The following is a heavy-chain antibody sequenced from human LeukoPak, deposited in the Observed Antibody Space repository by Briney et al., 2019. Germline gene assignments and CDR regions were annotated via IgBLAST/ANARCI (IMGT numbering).Heavy chain of an antibody. CDR3: ARADYYGDLLFDY. D-gene: IGHD4-17*01. V-gene: IGHV4-31*03. Sequence: PSQTLSLTCTVSGGSISSGGYYWSWIRQHPGKGLEWNGYIYYSGSTYYNPSLKSRVTISVDTSKNQFSLKLSSVTAADTAVYYCARADYYGDLLFDYWGQGTLVTVSS. CDR1: GGSISSGGYY. J-gene: IGHJ4*02. CDR2: IYYSGST.